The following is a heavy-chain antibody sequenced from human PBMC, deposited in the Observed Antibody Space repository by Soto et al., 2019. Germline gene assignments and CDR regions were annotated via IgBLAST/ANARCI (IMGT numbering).Heavy chain of an antibody. CDR3: ARVRCFNGLCHTADYGMDV. CDR2: IYYSGST. D-gene: IGHD2-8*01. CDR1: GGSISSANNY. Sequence: QVQLQESGPGLVKPSQTLSLTCSVSGGSISSANNYWSWIRQHPGKGLEWIGYIYYSGSTYYNPSLKSRLTISVDTPKNQFSLKLNSVTAADTAVYYCARVRCFNGLCHTADYGMDVWGQGTTVTVSS. V-gene: IGHV4-31*03. J-gene: IGHJ6*02.